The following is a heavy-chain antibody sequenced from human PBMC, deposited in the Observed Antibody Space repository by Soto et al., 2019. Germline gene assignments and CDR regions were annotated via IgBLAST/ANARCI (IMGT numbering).Heavy chain of an antibody. J-gene: IGHJ5*02. CDR1: GFTFSSYW. Sequence: EVQLVESGGGLVQPGGSLRLSCAASGFTFSSYWMSWVRRAPGKGLEWVANIKQDGSEKYYVDSVKGRFTISRDNAKNSLYLQMNSLRAEDTAVYYCARDIPGIAVAGREAGWFDPWGQGTLVTVSS. V-gene: IGHV3-7*01. D-gene: IGHD6-19*01. CDR3: ARDIPGIAVAGREAGWFDP. CDR2: IKQDGSEK.